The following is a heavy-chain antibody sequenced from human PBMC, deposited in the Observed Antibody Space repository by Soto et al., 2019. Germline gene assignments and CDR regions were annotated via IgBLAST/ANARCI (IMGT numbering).Heavy chain of an antibody. V-gene: IGHV4-31*03. D-gene: IGHD4-17*01. CDR1: GGSISSGGYY. Sequence: QVQLQESGPGLVKPSQTLSLTCTVSGGSISSGGYYWSWIRQHPGKGLEWIGYIYYSGSTYYNPSRKSRVTISVDTSKNQFSLKLSSVTAADTAVYYCARDGTVTTFGAFDIWGQGTMVTVSS. CDR3: ARDGTVTTFGAFDI. CDR2: IYYSGST. J-gene: IGHJ3*02.